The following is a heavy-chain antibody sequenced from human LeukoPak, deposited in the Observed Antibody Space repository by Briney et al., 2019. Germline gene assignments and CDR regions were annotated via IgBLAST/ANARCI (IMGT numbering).Heavy chain of an antibody. CDR2: FHYSGTT. Sequence: ASGTLSLTCTVSGGSISSYYWSWIRQPPGKELEWIGYFHYSGTTNYNPSLKSRVTISVDTSKNQFSLKLRFVTAADTAVYYCARTYSSGAFDIWGQGTMVTVSS. V-gene: IGHV4-59*08. J-gene: IGHJ3*02. D-gene: IGHD6-25*01. CDR1: GGSISSYY. CDR3: ARTYSSGAFDI.